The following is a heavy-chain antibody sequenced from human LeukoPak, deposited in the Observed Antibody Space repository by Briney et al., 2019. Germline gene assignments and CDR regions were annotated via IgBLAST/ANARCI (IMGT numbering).Heavy chain of an antibody. D-gene: IGHD1-26*01. CDR3: ARGRIVGATLGC. J-gene: IGHJ4*02. CDR2: INHSGST. Sequence: SETLSLTCAVYGGSFSGYYWSWIRQPPGKGLEWIGEINHSGSTNYNPSLKSRVTISVDTSKNQFSLKLSSVTAADTAVYYCARGRIVGATLGCWGQGTLVTVSS. CDR1: GGSFSGYY. V-gene: IGHV4-34*01.